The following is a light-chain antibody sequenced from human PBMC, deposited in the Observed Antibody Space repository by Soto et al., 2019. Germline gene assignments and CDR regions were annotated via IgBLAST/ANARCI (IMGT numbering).Light chain of an antibody. CDR2: EVA. CDR1: SSDVGGYNY. V-gene: IGLV2-14*01. J-gene: IGLJ1*01. CDR3: TSYTTSSTYV. Sequence: QSALTQPASVSGSPGQSITISCTGTSSDVGGYNYVSWYQHHPGEVPKLIIFEVAKRPSGVSNRFSGSKSGNTASLTISGLQAEDEADYFCTSYTTSSTYVFGSGIKVIV.